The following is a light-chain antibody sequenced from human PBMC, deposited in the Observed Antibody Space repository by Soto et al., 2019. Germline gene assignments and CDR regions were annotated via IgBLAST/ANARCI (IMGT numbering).Light chain of an antibody. CDR2: GDN. V-gene: IGLV1-40*01. CDR1: SSNIGRGYD. Sequence: QSVLTQPPSVSGAPGQRVTISCTGSSSNIGRGYDVHWYQQVPGSAPRLLLSGDNTRPSGVPDRFSGSRSGTSASLAITGLQAEDEATYYCQSCDSSLSGSGVFGTGTKLTVL. CDR3: QSCDSSLSGSGV. J-gene: IGLJ1*01.